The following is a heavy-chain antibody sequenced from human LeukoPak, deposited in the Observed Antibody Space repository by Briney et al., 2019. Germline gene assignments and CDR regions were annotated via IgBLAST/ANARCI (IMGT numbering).Heavy chain of an antibody. D-gene: IGHD3-3*01. CDR1: GFTFSSYG. CDR2: IWYDGSNQ. V-gene: IGHV3-33*01. Sequence: GGSLRLSCAASGFTFSSYGMHWVRQAPGKGLEWVAIIWYDGSNQYYADSVKGRFTVSRDNSKNTLYLQVNSLRAEDTAVYYCARDGSFWRGYPYYFDYWGQGTLVTVSS. J-gene: IGHJ4*02. CDR3: ARDGSFWRGYPYYFDY.